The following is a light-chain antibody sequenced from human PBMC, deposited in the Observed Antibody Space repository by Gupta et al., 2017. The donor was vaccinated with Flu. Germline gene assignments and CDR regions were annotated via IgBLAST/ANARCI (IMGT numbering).Light chain of an antibody. Sequence: QSALTQPRSVSGSPGQSVTISCTGPSRAVGGYNYVSWYQQHPGKAHKLMIYDVSKRPAGVPDRFSCSKSGNTASLTISGIQAEDEDDYYCGSYAGSYVVFGGGTKLTVL. J-gene: IGLJ2*01. CDR3: GSYAGSYVV. V-gene: IGLV2-11*01. CDR1: SRAVGGYNY. CDR2: DVS.